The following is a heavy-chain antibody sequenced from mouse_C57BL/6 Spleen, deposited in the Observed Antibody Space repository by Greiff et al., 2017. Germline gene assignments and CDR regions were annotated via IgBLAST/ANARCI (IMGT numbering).Heavy chain of an antibody. CDR3: AREGNVYAMDY. CDR2: INPSTGGT. CDR1: GYSFTGYY. J-gene: IGHJ4*01. D-gene: IGHD2-1*01. Sequence: VQLQQPGAELVKPGASVKLSCKASGYSFTGYYMNWVKQSPEKSLEWIGEINPSTGGTTYNQKFKAKATLTVDKSSSTAYMQLKSLTSEDSAVYYCAREGNVYAMDYWGQGTSVTVSS. V-gene: IGHV1-42*01.